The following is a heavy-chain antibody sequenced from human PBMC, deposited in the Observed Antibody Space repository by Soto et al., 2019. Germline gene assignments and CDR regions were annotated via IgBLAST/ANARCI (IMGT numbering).Heavy chain of an antibody. CDR3: ARPYYDFWSGYSSYNWFDP. J-gene: IGHJ5*02. CDR1: GYTFTGYY. Sequence: ASVKVSCKASGYTFTGYYMHWVRQAPGQGLEWMGWINPNSGGTNYAQKFQGRVTMTRDTSISTAYMELSRLRSDDTAVYYCARPYYDFWSGYSSYNWFDPWGQGTLVTVPQ. D-gene: IGHD3-3*01. V-gene: IGHV1-2*02. CDR2: INPNSGGT.